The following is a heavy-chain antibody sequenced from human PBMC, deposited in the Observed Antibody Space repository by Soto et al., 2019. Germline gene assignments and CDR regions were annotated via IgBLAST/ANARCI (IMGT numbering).Heavy chain of an antibody. V-gene: IGHV3-23*01. Sequence: EVQLLESGGGLVQPGGSLRLSCAASGFTFSSYAMSWVRQAPGKGLEWVSVISGSGGNTYYADSVKGRFTISRDNSKNTLYLQMSSLRAEDTAVYYCANGRYSYEHFDYWGQGTLVTVSS. CDR3: ANGRYSYEHFDY. CDR2: ISGSGGNT. J-gene: IGHJ4*02. D-gene: IGHD3-3*01. CDR1: GFTFSSYA.